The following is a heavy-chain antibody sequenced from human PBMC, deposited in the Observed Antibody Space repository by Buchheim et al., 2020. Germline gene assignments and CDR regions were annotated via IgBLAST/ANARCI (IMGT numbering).Heavy chain of an antibody. V-gene: IGHV4-39*01. J-gene: IGHJ6*02. D-gene: IGHD3-10*01. CDR1: GGSISSSSYY. Sequence: QLQLQESGPGLVKPSETLSLTCTVSGGSISSSSYYWGWIRQPPGKGLEWIGSIYYSGSTHYNPSLKSRVTISVDTSKNQFSLKLSSVTAADTAVYYCARHYYGSRYYYYGMDVWGQGTT. CDR3: ARHYYGSRYYYYGMDV. CDR2: IYYSGST.